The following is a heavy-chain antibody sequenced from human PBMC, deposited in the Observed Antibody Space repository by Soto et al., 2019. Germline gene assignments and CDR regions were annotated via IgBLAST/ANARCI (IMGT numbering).Heavy chain of an antibody. V-gene: IGHV1-8*01. D-gene: IGHD2-2*01. J-gene: IGHJ6*02. CDR3: ARHDCISSSCYYYYYYVMDA. CDR2: MNPNSGNT. Sequence: GASVKVSCKASGYTFTSYDINWVRQATGQGLEWMGWMNPNSGNTGYAQQFQGRVTITADESTSTAYMELSSLRSEDTAVYYCARHDCISSSCYYYYYYVMDAWGQGTTVTVSS. CDR1: GYTFTSYD.